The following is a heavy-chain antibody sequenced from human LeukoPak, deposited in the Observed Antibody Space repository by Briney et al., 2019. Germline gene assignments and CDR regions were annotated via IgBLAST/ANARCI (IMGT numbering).Heavy chain of an antibody. CDR3: ARSRVTIAAADY. D-gene: IGHD6-13*01. CDR2: IWYDGSNK. J-gene: IGHJ4*02. Sequence: XRQAPXXGLEWVAVIWYDGSNKYYADSVKGRFTISRDNSKNTLYLQMNSLRAEDTAVYYCARSRVTIAAADYWGQGILVTVSS. V-gene: IGHV3-33*01.